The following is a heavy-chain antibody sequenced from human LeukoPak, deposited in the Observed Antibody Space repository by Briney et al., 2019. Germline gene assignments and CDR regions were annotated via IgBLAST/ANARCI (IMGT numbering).Heavy chain of an antibody. V-gene: IGHV1-2*04. CDR1: GYTFTGYY. CDR3: ARAPPDTAMVKYYYGMDV. J-gene: IGHJ6*02. CDR2: INPNSGGT. D-gene: IGHD5-18*01. Sequence: ASVKVSCKASGYTFTGYYMHWVRQAPGQGLEWMGWINPNSGGTNYAQKFQGWVTMTRDTSISTAYMELSRLRSDDTAVYYCARAPPDTAMVKYYYGMDVWGHGTTVTVSS.